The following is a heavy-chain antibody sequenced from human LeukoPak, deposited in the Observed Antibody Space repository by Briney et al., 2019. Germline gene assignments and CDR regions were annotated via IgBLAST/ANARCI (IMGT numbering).Heavy chain of an antibody. CDR3: ARGLPYDFWSGYYRTYYYYYMDV. CDR1: GGSFSGYY. V-gene: IGHV4-34*01. J-gene: IGHJ6*03. Sequence: TSETLSLTCAVYGGSFSGYYWSWIRQPPGKGLEWIGEINHSGSTNYNPSLKSRVTISVDTSKNQLSLKLSSVTAADTAVYYCARGLPYDFWSGYYRTYYYYYMDVWGKGTTVTVSS. D-gene: IGHD3-3*01. CDR2: INHSGST.